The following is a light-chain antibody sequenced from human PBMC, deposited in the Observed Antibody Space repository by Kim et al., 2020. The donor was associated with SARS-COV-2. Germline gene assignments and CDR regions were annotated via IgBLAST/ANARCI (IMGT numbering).Light chain of an antibody. CDR1: SGSVSTSYY. V-gene: IGLV8-61*01. Sequence: GGTVTLTCGLSSGSVSTSYYPSWYQQTPGQAPRTLIDSTNTRSSGVPDRFSGSILGNKAALTITGAQADDESDYYCVLYMGSGIWVFGGGTQLTVL. J-gene: IGLJ3*02. CDR3: VLYMGSGIWV. CDR2: STN.